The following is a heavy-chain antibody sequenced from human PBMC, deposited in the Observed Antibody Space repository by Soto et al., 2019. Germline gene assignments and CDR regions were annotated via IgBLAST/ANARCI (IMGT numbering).Heavy chain of an antibody. CDR3: ATGWMSSGWYRLPFDI. CDR1: GYTLTELS. J-gene: IGHJ3*02. CDR2: FDPEDGET. V-gene: IGHV1-24*01. D-gene: IGHD6-19*01. Sequence: ASVKVSCKVSGYTLTELSMHWVRQAPGKGLEWMGGFDPEDGETIYAQKFQGRVTMTEDTSTDTAYMELSSLRSEDTAVYYCATGWMSSGWYRLPFDIWGQGTMVTVSS.